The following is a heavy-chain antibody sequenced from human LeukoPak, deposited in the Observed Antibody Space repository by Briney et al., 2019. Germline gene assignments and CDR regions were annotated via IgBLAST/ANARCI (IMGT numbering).Heavy chain of an antibody. CDR2: ISGDGGST. CDR3: AKEGVYGDYYYYMDV. Sequence: GGSLRLSCAASGFTFDDYAMHWVRQAPGKGLEWVSLISGDGGSTYYADSVKGRFTIFRDNSKNSLYLQMNSLRTEDTALYYCAKEGVYGDYYYYMDVWGKGTTVTVSS. J-gene: IGHJ6*03. V-gene: IGHV3-43*02. CDR1: GFTFDDYA. D-gene: IGHD4-17*01.